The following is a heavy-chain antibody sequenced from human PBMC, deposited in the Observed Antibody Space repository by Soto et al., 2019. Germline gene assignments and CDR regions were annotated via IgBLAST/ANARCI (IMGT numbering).Heavy chain of an antibody. CDR3: ARGYYDFWSGYKMAFDP. D-gene: IGHD3-3*01. J-gene: IGHJ5*02. CDR1: GGSISSYY. CDR2: IYYSGST. V-gene: IGHV4-59*01. Sequence: SETLSLTCTVSGGSISSYYWSWIRQPPGKGLEWIGYIYYSGSTNYNPSLKSRVTISVDTSKNQFSPKLSSVTAADTAVYYCARGYYDFWSGYKMAFDPWGQGTLVTVSS.